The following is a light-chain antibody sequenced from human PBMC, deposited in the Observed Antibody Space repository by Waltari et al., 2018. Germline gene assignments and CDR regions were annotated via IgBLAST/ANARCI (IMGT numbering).Light chain of an antibody. CDR3: ATWDSRLSVVV. CDR2: DNN. J-gene: IGLJ3*02. V-gene: IGLV1-51*01. Sequence: QSVLTQPPSVSAAPGQRVTISFSGGSSNIGNNDVSWYQQFPGTAPKLLITDNNKRPFGIPDRCSGSKSGTSATLGITGLQTGDEADYYCATWDSRLSVVVFGGGTKVTVL. CDR1: SSNIGNND.